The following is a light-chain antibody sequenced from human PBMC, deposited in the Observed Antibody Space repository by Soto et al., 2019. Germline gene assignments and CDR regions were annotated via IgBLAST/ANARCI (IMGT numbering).Light chain of an antibody. CDR2: DAS. Sequence: EIVLTQSPATLSLSPGERATLSCRASQGVSTYLAWYQQKPGQAPRLLIYDASNRATGIPARFSGSGPGTDFTLTITGLQPDDFATYFCQQHNDFTAVTFGQGTKLEIK. V-gene: IGKV3D-11*01. CDR1: QGVSTY. CDR3: QQHNDFTAVT. J-gene: IGKJ2*01.